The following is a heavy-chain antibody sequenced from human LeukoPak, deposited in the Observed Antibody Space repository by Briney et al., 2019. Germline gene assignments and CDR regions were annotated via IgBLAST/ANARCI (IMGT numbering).Heavy chain of an antibody. CDR3: ARVRYYDFWSGYFTPNYYYYMDV. CDR2: INHSGST. J-gene: IGHJ6*03. CDR1: GGSFSGYY. Sequence: SETLSLTCAVYGGSFSGYYWSWIRQPPGKGLEWIGEINHSGSTNYNPSLKSRVTISVDTSKNQFSLKVSSVTAADTAVYYCARVRYYDFWSGYFTPNYYYYMDVWGKGTTVTVSS. D-gene: IGHD3-3*01. V-gene: IGHV4-34*01.